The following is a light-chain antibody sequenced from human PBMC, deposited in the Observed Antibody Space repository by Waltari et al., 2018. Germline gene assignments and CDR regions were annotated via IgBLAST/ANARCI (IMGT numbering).Light chain of an antibody. CDR1: QYVSSN. J-gene: IGKJ3*01. Sequence: EIVMTQSPATLSVSPGERATLPCRASQYVSSNLAWYQQKPGQAPRLLIYGASTRATGIPARFSGSGSGTEFTLTISSLQSEDFAVYYCQQYNNWLFTFGPGTKVDIK. CDR3: QQYNNWLFT. V-gene: IGKV3-15*01. CDR2: GAS.